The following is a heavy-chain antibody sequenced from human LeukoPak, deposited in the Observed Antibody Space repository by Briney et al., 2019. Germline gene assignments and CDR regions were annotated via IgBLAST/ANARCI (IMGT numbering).Heavy chain of an antibody. CDR3: ARDPIPFRSGAPGY. J-gene: IGHJ4*02. CDR2: IWYDGSNK. Sequence: GGSLRLSCAASGFTFSSYGMHWLRQAPGKGLEWVAVIWYDGSNKYYADSVKGRFTISRDNSKNTLYLQMNSLRAEDTAVYYCARDPIPFRSGAPGYWGQGTLVTVSS. V-gene: IGHV3-33*01. D-gene: IGHD1-26*01. CDR1: GFTFSSYG.